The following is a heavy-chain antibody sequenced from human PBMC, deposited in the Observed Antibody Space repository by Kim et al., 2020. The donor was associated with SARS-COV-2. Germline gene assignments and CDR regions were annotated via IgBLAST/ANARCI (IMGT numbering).Heavy chain of an antibody. CDR3: ARDLFSGEIDY. CDR2: NT. J-gene: IGHJ4*02. Sequence: NTNHAQKLQGRVTMTTDTSTSTAYMELRSLRSDDTAVYYCARDLFSGEIDYWGQGTLVTVSS. D-gene: IGHD3-10*01. V-gene: IGHV1-18*01.